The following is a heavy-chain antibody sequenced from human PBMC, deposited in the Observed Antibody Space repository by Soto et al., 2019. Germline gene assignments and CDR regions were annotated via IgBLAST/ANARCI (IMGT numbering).Heavy chain of an antibody. V-gene: IGHV4-59*08. CDR3: AIPPRATPYSNFDD. CDR2: IYYTGST. CDR1: GGSISSYY. D-gene: IGHD5-18*01. Sequence: SETLPLTCTVSGGSISSYYWTWIRQPPGKGLEWIGYIYYTGSTNYNPSLKSRVTISVATSKTQFSLKLSSVTAADTAVYYCAIPPRATPYSNFDDCGPPTLVTVSS. J-gene: IGHJ4*01.